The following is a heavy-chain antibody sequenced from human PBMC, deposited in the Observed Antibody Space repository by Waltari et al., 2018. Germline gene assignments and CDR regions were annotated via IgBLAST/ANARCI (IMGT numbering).Heavy chain of an antibody. Sequence: QVQLQESGPGLVKPSETLSLTCTVSGGSISNYYWRCIRQPAGKGLEWIGRIYTRGSTNYNPSLKSRVTISVDKSKNQFSLKLSSVTAADTAVYYCASSRTAMVYPPDYWGQGTLVTVSS. CDR1: GGSISNYY. CDR3: ASSRTAMVYPPDY. CDR2: IYTRGST. V-gene: IGHV4-4*07. D-gene: IGHD5-18*01. J-gene: IGHJ4*02.